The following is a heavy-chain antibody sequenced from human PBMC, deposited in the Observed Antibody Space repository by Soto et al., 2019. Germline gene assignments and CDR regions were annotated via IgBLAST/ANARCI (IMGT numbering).Heavy chain of an antibody. CDR1: GFTFSSFE. Sequence: EGQLVESGGGWAQPGGSLSLSCAASGFTFSSFEMNWVRQAPGKGLECVAYISSGGSTKFYADSVKVRFTISRDNAKNSLLLQMHSLTAEDSAVYYCAREGPADGLDIWGQGTMVTVSS. J-gene: IGHJ3*02. CDR2: ISSGGSTK. V-gene: IGHV3-48*03. CDR3: AREGPADGLDI.